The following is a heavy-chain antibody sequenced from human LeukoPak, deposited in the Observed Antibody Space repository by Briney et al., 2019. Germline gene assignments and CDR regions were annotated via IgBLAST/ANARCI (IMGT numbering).Heavy chain of an antibody. Sequence: SETLSLTCAVYGGSFSGYYWSWIRQPPGKGLEWIGEINHSGSTNYNPSLKSRVTISVDTSKNQFSLKLNSVTAADTAVYYCAATGDLTYFDYWGQGTLVTVSS. CDR1: GGSFSGYY. CDR3: AATGDLTYFDY. V-gene: IGHV4-34*01. CDR2: INHSGST. D-gene: IGHD7-27*01. J-gene: IGHJ4*02.